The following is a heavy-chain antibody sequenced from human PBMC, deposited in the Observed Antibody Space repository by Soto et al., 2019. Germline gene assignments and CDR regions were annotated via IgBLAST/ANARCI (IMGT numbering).Heavy chain of an antibody. D-gene: IGHD2-15*01. Sequence: LSLTCTVSGISVSTSDYYWGWVRQPPGKGLDWIGNIYYSGSTFYNPSLRSRVTLSVDTSKNQFSLRLNSVTAADTAVYFCAGFVVPASRNSDFDYWGQGTLVTVSS. V-gene: IGHV4-39*01. CDR2: IYYSGST. CDR1: GISVSTSDYY. CDR3: AGFVVPASRNSDFDY. J-gene: IGHJ4*02.